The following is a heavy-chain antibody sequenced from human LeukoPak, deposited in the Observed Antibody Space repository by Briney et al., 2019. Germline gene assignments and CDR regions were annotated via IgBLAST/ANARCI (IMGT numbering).Heavy chain of an antibody. CDR1: GGTFSSYA. Sequence: GASVKVSCKASGGTFSSYAISWVRQAPGQGLEWMGWINAHNGNTNYAQKLQGRVTMTTDTSTSTAYMELRSLRSDDTAVYYCGRQYASSSAWFDPWGQGTLVTVSS. CDR3: GRQYASSSAWFDP. CDR2: INAHNGNT. D-gene: IGHD6-6*01. V-gene: IGHV1-18*01. J-gene: IGHJ5*02.